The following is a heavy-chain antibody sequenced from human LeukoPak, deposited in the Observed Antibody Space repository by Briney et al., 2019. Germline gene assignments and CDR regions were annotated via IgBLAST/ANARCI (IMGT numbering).Heavy chain of an antibody. CDR2: INPDDKSA. J-gene: IGHJ4*02. D-gene: IGHD2-2*01. V-gene: IGHV3-74*01. CDR3: ATSAGYCSSTSCSPLDY. Sequence: PGGSLRLSCAASGFTFSKYWLHWLRQAPGKGLVWVSRINPDDKSASYADSVKGRFTIARDDARKTLYLQMNSLRAEDTAVYYCATSAGYCSSTSCSPLDYWGQGTLVTVSS. CDR1: GFTFSKYW.